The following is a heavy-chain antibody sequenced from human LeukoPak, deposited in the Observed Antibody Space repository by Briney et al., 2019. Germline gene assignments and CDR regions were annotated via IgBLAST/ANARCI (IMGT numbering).Heavy chain of an antibody. CDR3: ARKENVYYYFDY. V-gene: IGHV4-28*01. Sequence: SETLSLTCAVSGYSITSSSWWGWIRQPPGKGLEWIGYIYHSGTTYYNPSLQSRVTMSVDTPKNQFSLKLSSVTAVDTAVYYCARKENVYYYFDYWGQGTLVTVSS. CDR2: IYHSGTT. CDR1: GYSITSSSW. J-gene: IGHJ4*02. D-gene: IGHD3-10*01.